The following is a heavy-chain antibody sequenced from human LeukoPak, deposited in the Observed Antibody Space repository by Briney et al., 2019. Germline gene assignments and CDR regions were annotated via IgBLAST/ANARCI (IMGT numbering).Heavy chain of an antibody. Sequence: SVKVSCKASGGTFSSYTISWVRQAPGQGLEWMGRTIPILGIANYAQKFQGRVTITADKSTSTAYMELSSLRSEDTAVYYCAAGDIAVAGTPNYYYGMDVWGQGTTVTVSS. CDR1: GGTFSSYT. CDR2: TIPILGIA. CDR3: AAGDIAVAGTPNYYYGMDV. D-gene: IGHD6-19*01. J-gene: IGHJ6*02. V-gene: IGHV1-69*02.